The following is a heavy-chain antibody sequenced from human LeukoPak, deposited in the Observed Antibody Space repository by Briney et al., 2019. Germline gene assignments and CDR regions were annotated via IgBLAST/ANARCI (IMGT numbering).Heavy chain of an antibody. D-gene: IGHD4-17*01. CDR1: GGSISSSSYY. CDR2: IYYSGST. CDR3: ARDAPTTTVTTPFDY. Sequence: SETLSLTCTVSGGSISSSSYYWGWIRQPPGKGLEWIGSIYYSGSTYYNPSLKSRVTISVDTSKNQFSLKLSSVTAADTAVYYCARDAPTTTVTTPFDYWGQGTLVTVSS. V-gene: IGHV4-39*07. J-gene: IGHJ4*02.